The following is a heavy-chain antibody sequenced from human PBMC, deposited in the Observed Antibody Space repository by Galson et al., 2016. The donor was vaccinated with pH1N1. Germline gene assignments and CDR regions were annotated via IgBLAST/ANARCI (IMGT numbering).Heavy chain of an antibody. J-gene: IGHJ4*02. V-gene: IGHV1-69*02. Sequence: ISYTIIWVRQAPGQGPELMGRIIPISGITNYVRRFQGRVTITADRSTSTAYMELTSLTSEDTAVYYCASGTMSVGEYWGQGTLVTVSS. CDR3: ASGTMSVGEY. CDR1: ISYT. CDR2: IIPISGIT. D-gene: IGHD3-10*01.